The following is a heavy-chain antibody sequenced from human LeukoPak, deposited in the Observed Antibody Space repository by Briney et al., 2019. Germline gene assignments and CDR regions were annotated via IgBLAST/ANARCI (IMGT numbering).Heavy chain of an antibody. CDR3: ARDPVVVAATGTRSYYYYYGMDV. J-gene: IGHJ6*02. CDR1: GGSISSYY. CDR2: IYYSGST. Sequence: PSETLSLTCTVSGGSISSYYWSWIRQPPGKGLKWIGYIYYSGSTNYNPSLKSRVTISVDTSKNQFSLKLSSVTAADTAVYYCARDPVVVAATGTRSYYYYYGMDVWGQGTTVTVSS. V-gene: IGHV4-59*01. D-gene: IGHD2-15*01.